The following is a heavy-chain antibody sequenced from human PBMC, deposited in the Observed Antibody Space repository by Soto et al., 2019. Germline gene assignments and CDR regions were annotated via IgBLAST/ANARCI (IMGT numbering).Heavy chain of an antibody. CDR1: GGSISSGGYS. Sequence: TSETLSLTCAVSGGSISSGGYSWSWIRQPPGKGLEWIGYIYHSGSTYYNPSLKSRVTISVDRSKNQFSLKLSSVTAADTAVYYCARGHDSSGYYLDYWGQGTLVTVYS. J-gene: IGHJ4*02. D-gene: IGHD3-22*01. CDR2: IYHSGST. V-gene: IGHV4-30-2*01. CDR3: ARGHDSSGYYLDY.